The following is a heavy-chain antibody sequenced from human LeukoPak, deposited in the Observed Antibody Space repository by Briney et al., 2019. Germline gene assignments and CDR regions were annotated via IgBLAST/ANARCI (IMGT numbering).Heavy chain of an antibody. V-gene: IGHV3-21*01. CDR1: GFTFSSYS. D-gene: IGHD2/OR15-2a*01. Sequence: GGSLRLSCAASGFTFSSYSMNWVRQAPGKGLEWVSSISSSSSYIYYADSVKGRFTISRDNAKNSLYLQMNSLRAEDTDTAVYYCARSSRSGTTSGTYVYFDLWGRGTLVTVSP. CDR3: ARSSRSGTTSGTYVYFDL. J-gene: IGHJ2*01. CDR2: ISSSSSYI.